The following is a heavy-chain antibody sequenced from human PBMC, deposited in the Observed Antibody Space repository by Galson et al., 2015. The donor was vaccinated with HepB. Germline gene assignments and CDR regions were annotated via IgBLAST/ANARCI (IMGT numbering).Heavy chain of an antibody. CDR2: ISYTGDT. V-gene: IGHV4-59*12. J-gene: IGHJ5*02. CDR3: ARTEEPTTLGGGGLLFDP. Sequence: GYISYTGDTKYNPSLKSRVTISGDTSKNQFSLRLKSLTAADTAIYYCARTEEPTTLGGGGLLFDPWGQGTLVIVSS. D-gene: IGHD2/OR15-2a*01.